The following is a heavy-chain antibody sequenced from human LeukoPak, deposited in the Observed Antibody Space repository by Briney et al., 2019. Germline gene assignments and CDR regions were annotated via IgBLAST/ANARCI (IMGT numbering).Heavy chain of an antibody. V-gene: IGHV3-74*01. J-gene: IGHJ5*02. Sequence: PGGSLRLSCAASGFTFSSYWMHWVRQAPGKGLVWVSRINSDGSSTSYADSVKGRLTISRDNAKNTLYLQMNSLRAEDTAVYYCARMSRDYAGSWFDPWGQGTLVTVSS. CDR1: GFTFSSYW. D-gene: IGHD4-17*01. CDR2: INSDGSST. CDR3: ARMSRDYAGSWFDP.